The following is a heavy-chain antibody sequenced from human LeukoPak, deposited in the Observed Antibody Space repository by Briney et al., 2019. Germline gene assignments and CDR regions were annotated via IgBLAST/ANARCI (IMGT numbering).Heavy chain of an antibody. CDR1: GFTFSSYE. Sequence: PGGSLRLSCAASGFTFSSYEMNWIRQAPEKGLEWVSYISSSGSTIYYADSVKGRFTISRDNARNSLYLQMNNLRAEDTAVYYCARLDYYGSGSYFDYWGQGTLVTVSS. V-gene: IGHV3-48*03. CDR2: ISSSGSTI. J-gene: IGHJ4*02. D-gene: IGHD3-10*01. CDR3: ARLDYYGSGSYFDY.